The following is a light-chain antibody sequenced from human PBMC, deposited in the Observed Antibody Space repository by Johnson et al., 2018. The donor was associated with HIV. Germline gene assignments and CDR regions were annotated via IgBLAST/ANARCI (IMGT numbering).Light chain of an antibody. CDR1: DSNIGNNY. V-gene: IGLV1-51*01. CDR3: ETWDSSLSGV. J-gene: IGLJ1*01. Sequence: QSVLTQPPSVSAAPGQKVTISCFGSDSNIGNNYVSWYQQLPGTAPKLLIYDNDKRPSGIPDRFSGSKSGTSATLGITGLQTGDEADYYCETWDSSLSGVFGTWTKVTVL. CDR2: DND.